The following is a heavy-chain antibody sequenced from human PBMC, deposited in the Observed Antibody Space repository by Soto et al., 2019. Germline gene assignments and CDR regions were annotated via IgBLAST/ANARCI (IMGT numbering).Heavy chain of an antibody. V-gene: IGHV3-30-3*01. CDR2: TSYDGSNK. CDR1: GFIFTSYA. Sequence: QVQLVESGGGVVQPGRSLKLSCAASGFIFTSYAMHWVRQAPGQGLEWVAATSYDGSNKDYADSVKGRFTISRDNSKNTVYLQMNSLRAEDTAVYYCARSAAGARRVDASDVWGQGTMVTVSS. CDR3: ARSAAGARRVDASDV. J-gene: IGHJ3*01. D-gene: IGHD6-13*01.